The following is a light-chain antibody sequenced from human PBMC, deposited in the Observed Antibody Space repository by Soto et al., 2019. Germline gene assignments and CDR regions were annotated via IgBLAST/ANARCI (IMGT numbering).Light chain of an antibody. J-gene: IGLJ1*01. CDR2: EVS. CDR1: RSDVGGYKY. CDR3: SSYTSTTTLV. Sequence: QSALTQPASVSGSPGQSITISCTGTRSDVGGYKYVSWYQHHPGKAPKLIIFEVSNRPSGVSNRFSGSKSANTASLTISGLRAEDDADYYCSSYTSTTTLVFGSGTKLTVL. V-gene: IGLV2-14*01.